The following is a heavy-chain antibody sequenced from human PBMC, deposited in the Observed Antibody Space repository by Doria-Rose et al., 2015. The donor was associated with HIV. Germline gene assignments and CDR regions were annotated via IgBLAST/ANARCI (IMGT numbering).Heavy chain of an antibody. CDR3: ARIKSSRWYHKYYFDF. V-gene: IGHV2-26*01. Sequence: QVTLKESGPVLVKPTETLTLTCTVSGVSLSSPGMGVSWIRQPPGKALEWLAQNFSDDERSYTTSLKSRLTISRGTSKSQVVLTMTDMDPVDTATYYCARIKSSRWYHKYYFDFWGQGTLVIVSA. CDR2: NFSDDER. J-gene: IGHJ4*02. D-gene: IGHD6-13*01. CDR1: GVSLSSPGMG.